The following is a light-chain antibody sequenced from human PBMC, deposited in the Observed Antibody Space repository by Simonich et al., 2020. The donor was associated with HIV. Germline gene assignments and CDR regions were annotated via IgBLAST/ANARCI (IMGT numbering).Light chain of an antibody. J-gene: IGKJ4*01. V-gene: IGKV3-15*01. Sequence: EIVMTQSPATLSVSPGERATLSCRASQSVSSNLAWYQQKPGQAPRLLIYGASTRATGIPARFSGSGSGTEFNLTISSLQSEDSAVYYCQQYNNWPPLTFGGGTKVEIK. CDR2: GAS. CDR3: QQYNNWPPLT. CDR1: QSVSSN.